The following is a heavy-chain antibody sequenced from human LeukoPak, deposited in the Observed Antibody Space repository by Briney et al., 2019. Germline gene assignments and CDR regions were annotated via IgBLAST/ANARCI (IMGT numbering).Heavy chain of an antibody. J-gene: IGHJ5*02. V-gene: IGHV4-59*08. D-gene: IGHD3-9*01. CDR2: IYYSGST. CDR3: ARHVRDYDILTGYYTSWFDP. Sequence: PSETLSLTCTVSGGSISSYYWSWIRQPPGKGLEWIGYIYYSGSTNYNPSLKSRVTIPADTSKNQFSLKLSSVTAADPAVYYCARHVRDYDILTGYYTSWFDPWGQGTLVTVSS. CDR1: GGSISSYY.